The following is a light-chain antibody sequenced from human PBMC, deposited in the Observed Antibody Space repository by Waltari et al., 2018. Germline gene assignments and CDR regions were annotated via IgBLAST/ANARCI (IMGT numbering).Light chain of an antibody. CDR2: AHN. Sequence: QAVLTQPPSASGTPGPRVTLPCSGSLYNIARNTVTWYRHPPGTAPKLLIYAHNQRPSGVPDRFSGSKSGTSASLAISGLQSADEADYYCAGWDDSLNGPVFGGGTKLTVL. CDR1: LYNIARNT. CDR3: AGWDDSLNGPV. V-gene: IGLV1-44*01. J-gene: IGLJ3*02.